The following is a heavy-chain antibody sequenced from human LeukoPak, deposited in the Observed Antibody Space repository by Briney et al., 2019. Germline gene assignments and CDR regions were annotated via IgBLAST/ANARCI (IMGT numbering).Heavy chain of an antibody. V-gene: IGHV1-2*02. D-gene: IGHD2-2*01. CDR2: MNPNSGGT. J-gene: IGHJ4*02. CDR3: ARMDYCSSTSCYYYFDY. Sequence: ASVKVSCKASGYTFTSYYMHWVRQAPGQGLEWMGWMNPNSGGTNYAQKFQGRVTMTRDTSINTAYMELSRLRSDDTAVYYCARMDYCSSTSCYYYFDYWGQGTLVTVSS. CDR1: GYTFTSYY.